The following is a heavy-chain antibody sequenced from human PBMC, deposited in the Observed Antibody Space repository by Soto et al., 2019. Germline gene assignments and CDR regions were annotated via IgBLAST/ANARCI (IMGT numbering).Heavy chain of an antibody. V-gene: IGHV3-30*18. Sequence: GGSLRLSSAASGFTFSSYGMHWVSQDPGKGLEWVGVISYDRSNKYYADSVKGRFTISRDNSKNTLYLQMNSLRAEDTAVYYCSKHQPGSDFWRGYGPRLYYCGMDLWGQSTTVTLS. CDR2: ISYDRSNK. D-gene: IGHD3-3*01. CDR3: SKHQPGSDFWRGYGPRLYYCGMDL. CDR1: GFTFSSYG. J-gene: IGHJ6*02.